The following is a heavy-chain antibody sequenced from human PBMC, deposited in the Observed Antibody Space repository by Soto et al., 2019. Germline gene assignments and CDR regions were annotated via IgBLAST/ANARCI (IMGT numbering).Heavy chain of an antibody. D-gene: IGHD2-15*01. V-gene: IGHV4-59*08. Sequence: SETLSLTCTVSGGSISSHYWSWIRQPPGKGLEWVAYMYYSGNTDHNPSLKSRVTISVDTSKNQFSLKLTSVTAADTAVYYCVRQREYCSGGSCSYDAFDMWGQGTMVTVSS. J-gene: IGHJ3*02. CDR2: MYYSGNT. CDR1: GGSISSHY. CDR3: VRQREYCSGGSCSYDAFDM.